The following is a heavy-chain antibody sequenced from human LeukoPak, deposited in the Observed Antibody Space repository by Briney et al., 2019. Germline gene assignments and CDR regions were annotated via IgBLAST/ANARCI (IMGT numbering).Heavy chain of an antibody. J-gene: IGHJ4*02. CDR3: ERVGRGSVPAAFDY. CDR1: GYTFTSYG. D-gene: IGHD2-2*01. CDR2: VSAYNGNT. Sequence: ASVKVSCKASGYTFTSYGISWVRQAPAQGLEWLGGVSAYNGNTNYAQKLQGRVSMTTDTSTSTAYMELRSLRSDDTAGYCCERVGRGSVPAAFDYWGQGTLVTVSS. V-gene: IGHV1-18*01.